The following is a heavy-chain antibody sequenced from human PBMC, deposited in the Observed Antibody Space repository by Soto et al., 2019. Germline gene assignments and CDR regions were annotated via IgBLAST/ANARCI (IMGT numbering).Heavy chain of an antibody. D-gene: IGHD2-15*01. CDR2: ISDSGVT. CDR1: GDSIIRSF. J-gene: IGHJ3*01. CDR3: AGSAEDFSGPDSFDL. V-gene: IGHV4-59*01. Sequence: QVQLQESGPRLVKSSETLSLVCSVSGDSIIRSFWGWIRQSPGKGLEYIGYISDSGVTDYDPSLKSRVNISVYTSKNQFSLKLTSVTAADTAMYYCAGSAEDFSGPDSFDLWGQGTMVTVSS.